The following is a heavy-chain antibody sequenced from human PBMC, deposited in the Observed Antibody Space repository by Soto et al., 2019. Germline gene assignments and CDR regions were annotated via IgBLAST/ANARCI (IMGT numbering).Heavy chain of an antibody. D-gene: IGHD4-17*01. Sequence: SETLSLTCTVSGGSISSYYWSWLRQPPGKGLEWIGYIYYSGSTNYNPSLKSRVTISVDTCKNQFSLKLSPVTAADTAVYYCAREGGGYGDYVAIYDYWGQGTLLTVSS. V-gene: IGHV4-59*01. CDR2: IYYSGST. CDR1: GGSISSYY. J-gene: IGHJ4*02. CDR3: AREGGGYGDYVAIYDY.